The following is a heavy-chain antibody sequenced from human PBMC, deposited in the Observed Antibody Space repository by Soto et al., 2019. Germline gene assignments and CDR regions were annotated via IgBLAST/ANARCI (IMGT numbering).Heavy chain of an antibody. V-gene: IGHV3-33*01. Sequence: QVQLVESGGGVVQPGRSLRLSCAASGFTFSSYGMHWVRQAPGKGLEWVAVIWYDGSNKYYADSVKGRFTISRDNSKNTLYLQMNSLRAEDTAVYYCARVGYYDSSGDSHSLGYWGQGTLVTVSS. J-gene: IGHJ4*02. CDR2: IWYDGSNK. D-gene: IGHD3-22*01. CDR3: ARVGYYDSSGDSHSLGY. CDR1: GFTFSSYG.